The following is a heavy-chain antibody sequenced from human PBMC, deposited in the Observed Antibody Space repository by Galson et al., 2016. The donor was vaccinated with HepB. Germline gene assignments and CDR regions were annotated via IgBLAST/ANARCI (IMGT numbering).Heavy chain of an antibody. CDR1: GYTFTTYG. CDR2: ISAYNGNT. J-gene: IGHJ6*02. V-gene: IGHV1-18*01. D-gene: IGHD2-2*01. Sequence: SVKVSCKASGYTFTTYGISWVRQAPGQGLECMGWISAYNGNTNYAQKLQGRVTMTTDTSTSTAYMELRSLRSDDTAVYYCARDPRKIRYQLLEIYYYYYAMDVGGQGTTVTVSS. CDR3: ARDPRKIRYQLLEIYYYYYAMDV.